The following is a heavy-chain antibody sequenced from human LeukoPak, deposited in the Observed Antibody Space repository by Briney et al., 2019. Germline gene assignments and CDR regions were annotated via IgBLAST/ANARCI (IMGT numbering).Heavy chain of an antibody. CDR2: IYYSGST. Sequence: SETLSLTCTVSGGSISSYYWSWIRQPPGKGLEWIGYIYYSGSTSYNPSLKSRVTISVDTSKNQFSLKLSSVTAADTAVYYCARGYKRGPNWFDPWGQGTLVTVSS. CDR1: GGSISSYY. D-gene: IGHD5-18*01. V-gene: IGHV4-59*12. CDR3: ARGYKRGPNWFDP. J-gene: IGHJ5*02.